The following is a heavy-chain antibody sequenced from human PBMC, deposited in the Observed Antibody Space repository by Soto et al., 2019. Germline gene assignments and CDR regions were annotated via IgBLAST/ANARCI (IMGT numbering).Heavy chain of an antibody. Sequence: QVQLVQSGAAVKKPGASVKVSCKASGYTFTGYYMHWVRQAPGQGLEWMGWINPNSGGTNYAQKFQGRVTMTRDTSISTAYMELSRLRSDDTAVYYCAAGIVVVPAAMCSTNWFDPWGQVTLVTVSS. J-gene: IGHJ5*02. CDR1: GYTFTGYY. D-gene: IGHD2-2*01. CDR3: AAGIVVVPAAMCSTNWFDP. V-gene: IGHV1-2*02. CDR2: INPNSGGT.